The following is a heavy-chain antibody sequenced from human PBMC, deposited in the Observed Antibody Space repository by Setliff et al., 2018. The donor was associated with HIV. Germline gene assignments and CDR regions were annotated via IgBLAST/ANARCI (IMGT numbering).Heavy chain of an antibody. CDR2: ISDTGNA. CDR1: GGSIGISSYY. V-gene: IGHV4-39*07. D-gene: IGHD6-13*01. Sequence: PSETLSLTCTVSGGSIGISSYYWGWIRQPPGKGLEWIGTISDTGNAHYSPSLKSRVTILVDTSKNQLSLKLSSVTAADTAIYYCVRGGYSSSWYTYYGMDVWGQGTTVTVSS. CDR3: VRGGYSSSWYTYYGMDV. J-gene: IGHJ6*02.